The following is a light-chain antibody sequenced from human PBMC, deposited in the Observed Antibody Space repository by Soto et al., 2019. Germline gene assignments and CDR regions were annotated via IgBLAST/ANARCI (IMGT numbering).Light chain of an antibody. CDR1: QTIDSW. V-gene: IGKV1-5*03. J-gene: IGKJ1*01. Sequence: DIQMTQSPSTLSASLGDRVTITCRASQTIDSWLAWYQQRPGKPPNLLIYKASTLASGVPSRFSGSGSGTEFTLTISSLQPDDFATYYCQQYNSYWTFGQGTKVDI. CDR3: QQYNSYWT. CDR2: KAS.